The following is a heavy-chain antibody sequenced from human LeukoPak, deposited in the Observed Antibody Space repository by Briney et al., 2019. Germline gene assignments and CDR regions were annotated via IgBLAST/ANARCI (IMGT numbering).Heavy chain of an antibody. CDR2: IKEDGSEK. D-gene: IGHD3-10*01. CDR1: GFTFRSYW. CDR3: ARDRVIDF. J-gene: IGHJ4*02. V-gene: IGHV3-7*04. Sequence: GGSLRPSCAASGFTFRSYWMNWVRQAPGKGLEWVANIKEDGSEKYYVDPVKGRFTISRDNAKNSLYLQMNSLRAEDTAVYYCARDRVIDFWGQGTLVTVSS.